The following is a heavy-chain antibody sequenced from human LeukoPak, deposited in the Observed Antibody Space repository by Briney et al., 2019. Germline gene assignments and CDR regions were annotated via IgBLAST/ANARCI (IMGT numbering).Heavy chain of an antibody. J-gene: IGHJ3*02. D-gene: IGHD3-10*01. CDR3: ARMEEELLYPQAFDI. CDR1: GGSISSYY. V-gene: IGHV4-59*01. Sequence: SSETLSLTCTVSGGSISSYYWSWIRQPPGKGLECIGYIYYSGSTNYNPSLKSRVTISVDTSKYQFSLRLSSVTAADTAVYDCARMEEELLYPQAFDIWGQGTMVTVSS. CDR2: IYYSGST.